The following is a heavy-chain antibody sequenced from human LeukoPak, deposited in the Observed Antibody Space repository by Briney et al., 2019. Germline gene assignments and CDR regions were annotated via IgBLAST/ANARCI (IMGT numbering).Heavy chain of an antibody. V-gene: IGHV3-7*01. Sequence: GGSLRLSCAASQISFSSYWMMWLRQAPGKGLEWVAYINRDGSEKYYVDSVKGRFTISRDNAKNSLYLQMNSLRAEDTAVYYCARDRHYYDSSGYYGGDYWGQGTLVTVSS. J-gene: IGHJ4*02. CDR1: QISFSSYW. CDR3: ARDRHYYDSSGYYGGDY. CDR2: INRDGSEK. D-gene: IGHD3-22*01.